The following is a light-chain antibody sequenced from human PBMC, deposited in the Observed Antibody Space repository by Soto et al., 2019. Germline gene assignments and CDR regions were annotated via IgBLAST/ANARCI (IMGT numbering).Light chain of an antibody. J-gene: IGKJ3*01. CDR1: QSIIIY. CDR2: AAS. Sequence: DIQMTQSPSSLSASEGDRVTITCRASQSIIIYLNWYQQKPGKAPNLLINAASNLESGVPSRFSGSGSGTDFTLTISSLQPEDVATYYCQQYYPAPTFGPGTKVDFK. V-gene: IGKV1-39*01. CDR3: QQYYPAPT.